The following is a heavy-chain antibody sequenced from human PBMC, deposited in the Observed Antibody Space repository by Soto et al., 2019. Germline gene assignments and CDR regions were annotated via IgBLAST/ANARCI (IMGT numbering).Heavy chain of an antibody. Sequence: FLRLSCAASGFAFNNYWMSWVRQAPGKRLERVANMKFDGSDEYYVDSVKGRFTISRDNDKSFLHLQMNSLRAEDTAVYYCARDWYCTRTTDCFYFDYWGQGALVTVSS. CDR2: MKFDGSDE. CDR1: GFAFNNYW. D-gene: IGHD2-8*01. J-gene: IGHJ4*02. V-gene: IGHV3-7*01. CDR3: ARDWYCTRTTDCFYFDY.